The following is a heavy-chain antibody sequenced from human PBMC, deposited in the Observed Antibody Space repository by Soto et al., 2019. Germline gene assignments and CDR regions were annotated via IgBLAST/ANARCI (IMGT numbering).Heavy chain of an antibody. CDR2: INHSRST. Sequence: PSETLSLTCAVYGGSFSGYYWSWIRQPPGKGLEWIGEINHSRSTNYNPSHKSRVNISVDTSKNQFSLKLSSVTAADTAVYYCASGGVKPAAAGSGWFDPGGLGTLVTVSS. CDR1: GGSFSGYY. J-gene: IGHJ5*02. CDR3: ASGGVKPAAAGSGWFDP. V-gene: IGHV4-34*01. D-gene: IGHD6-13*01.